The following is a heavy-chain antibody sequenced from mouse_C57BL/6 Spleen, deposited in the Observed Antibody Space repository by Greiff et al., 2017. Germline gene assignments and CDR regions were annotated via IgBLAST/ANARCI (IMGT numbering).Heavy chain of an antibody. J-gene: IGHJ4*01. Sequence: VQRVESGAELVRPGASVTLSCKASGYTFTDYEMHWVKQTPVHGLEWIGAIDPETGGTAYNQKFKGKAILTADKSSSTAYMELRSLTSEDSAVYYCTRKGDYDGYAMDYWGQGTSVTVSS. V-gene: IGHV1-15*01. D-gene: IGHD2-4*01. CDR3: TRKGDYDGYAMDY. CDR2: IDPETGGT. CDR1: GYTFTDYE.